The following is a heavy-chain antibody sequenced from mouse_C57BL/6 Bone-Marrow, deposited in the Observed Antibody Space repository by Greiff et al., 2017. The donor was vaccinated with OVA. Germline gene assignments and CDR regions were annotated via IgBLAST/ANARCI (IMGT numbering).Heavy chain of an antibody. J-gene: IGHJ2*01. CDR1: GYTFTSYW. CDR3: ARDLSFDY. V-gene: IGHV1-64*01. Sequence: VQLQQPGAELVKPGASVKLYCTASGYTFTSYWMHWVKQRPGQGLEWIGMIHPNSGSTNYNEKFKSKATLTVDKSSSTAYMQLSSLTSEDSAVYYCARDLSFDYWGQGTTLTVSS. CDR2: IHPNSGST.